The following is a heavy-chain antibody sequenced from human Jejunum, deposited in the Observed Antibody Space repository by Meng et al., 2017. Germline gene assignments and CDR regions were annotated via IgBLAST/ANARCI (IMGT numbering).Heavy chain of an antibody. J-gene: IGHJ4*02. CDR1: GGSVSSGFYY. D-gene: IGHD5-24*01. Sequence: VHRQQPGPGLVWPSATRSPPCTVSGGSVSSGFYYWSWIRQPPGKGLEWIGYISDSGTTNYNPSLKSRVTMSVDTSKNHFSLKLTSVTAADTAVYFCARDSETYPTYFDYWGQGTLVTVSS. V-gene: IGHV4-61*03. CDR3: ARDSETYPTYFDY. CDR2: ISDSGTT.